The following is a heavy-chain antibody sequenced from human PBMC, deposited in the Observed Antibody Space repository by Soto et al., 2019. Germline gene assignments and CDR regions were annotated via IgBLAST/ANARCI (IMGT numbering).Heavy chain of an antibody. CDR2: IYYSGST. Sequence: SETLSLTCTVSGGSVSSGSYYWSWIRQPPGKGLEWIGYIYYSGSTNYNPSLKSRITISVDTSKNQYSLKLSSVTASDTAVYYCARDFFRYWGQGTLVTVSS. J-gene: IGHJ4*02. CDR1: GGSVSSGSYY. V-gene: IGHV4-61*01. CDR3: ARDFFRY.